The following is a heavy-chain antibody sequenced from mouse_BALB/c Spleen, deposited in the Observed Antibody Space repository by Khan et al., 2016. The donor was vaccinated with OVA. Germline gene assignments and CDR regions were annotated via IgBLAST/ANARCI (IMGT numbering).Heavy chain of an antibody. D-gene: IGHD1-1*01. J-gene: IGHJ4*01. CDR2: IWGAGST. CDR1: GFSLTSYG. V-gene: IGHV2-3*01. Sequence: QVQLKESGPGLGAPSQSLSITCTVSGFSLTSYGVSWVHQPPGKGLEWLGVIWGAGSTNYHSTLISRLIISKDNSKSQVFLKLNSLRTDDTATYYCAKFTPDYYSMDYWGQGTSVTVSS. CDR3: AKFTPDYYSMDY.